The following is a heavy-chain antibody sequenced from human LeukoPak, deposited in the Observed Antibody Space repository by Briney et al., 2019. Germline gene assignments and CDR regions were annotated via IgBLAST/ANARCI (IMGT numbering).Heavy chain of an antibody. Sequence: ASVKVACKASGYTFTSYDINWVRQATGQGLEWMGWMNPNSGNTGYAQKFQGRVTMTRNTSISTAYMELSSLRSEDTAVYYCARDPRSGWNYYYYVMDVWGQGTTVTVSS. CDR3: ARDPRSGWNYYYYVMDV. CDR2: MNPNSGNT. J-gene: IGHJ6*02. D-gene: IGHD6-19*01. CDR1: GYTFTSYD. V-gene: IGHV1-8*01.